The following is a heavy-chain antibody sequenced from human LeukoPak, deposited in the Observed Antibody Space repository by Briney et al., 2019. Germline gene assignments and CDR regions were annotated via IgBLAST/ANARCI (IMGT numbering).Heavy chain of an antibody. D-gene: IGHD3-22*01. J-gene: IGHJ4*02. CDR1: GFTFSIYA. Sequence: GGSLRLSCAASGFTFSIYAMSWVRQAPGKGLQWVSSITSRGESTWYVDSVKGRFTITRDDSENTLYLQMHSLRAEDTAVYYCARDRPNYYGSDGHYYRRDGDYWGRGTLVSVSS. CDR2: ITSRGEST. V-gene: IGHV3-23*01. CDR3: ARDRPNYYGSDGHYYRRDGDY.